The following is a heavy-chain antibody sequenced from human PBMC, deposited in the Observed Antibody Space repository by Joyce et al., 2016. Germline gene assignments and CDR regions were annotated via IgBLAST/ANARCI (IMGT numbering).Heavy chain of an antibody. CDR1: GYSFISCW. CDR2: MYPSASYT. CDR3: ARIFRTYYYDSNGYHEIYYFDY. V-gene: IGHV5-10-1*03. J-gene: IGHJ4*02. Sequence: EVQLVQSGAEVKKPGESLRISCKASGYSFISCWISWVRQMPGKGLEWMGRMYPSASYTSYSPSFQCHVTISADKSISTAYLQWSSLKASDTAMYYCARIFRTYYYDSNGYHEIYYFDYWGQGTLVTVSS. D-gene: IGHD3-22*01.